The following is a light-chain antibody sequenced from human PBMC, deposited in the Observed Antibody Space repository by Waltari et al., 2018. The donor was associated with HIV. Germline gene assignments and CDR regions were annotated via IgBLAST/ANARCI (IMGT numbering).Light chain of an antibody. CDR2: GAF. Sequence: EVVMTQSPATLSVSPGERATLSCRASQTVYNNLAWYQQKPGQAPRLLIHGAFTRATGVPARFSGSGSGTEFTLTISSLQSEDFVVYYCQQYHNWPRTFGQGTKVEI. CDR1: QTVYNN. CDR3: QQYHNWPRT. V-gene: IGKV3-15*01. J-gene: IGKJ1*01.